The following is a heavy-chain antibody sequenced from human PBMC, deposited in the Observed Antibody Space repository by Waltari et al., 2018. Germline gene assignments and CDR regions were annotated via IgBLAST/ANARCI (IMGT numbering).Heavy chain of an antibody. CDR1: NAW. J-gene: IGHJ5*02. CDR2: IISKADGGTI. CDR3: NTGGWYDP. Sequence: NAWMVWVRQGPGKGMEWVGRIISKADGGTIDYAAPVKGRFTISRDDSTKTMYLQMNSLKTEDTAVYYCNTGGWYDPWGQGTLVTVSS. V-gene: IGHV3-15*01.